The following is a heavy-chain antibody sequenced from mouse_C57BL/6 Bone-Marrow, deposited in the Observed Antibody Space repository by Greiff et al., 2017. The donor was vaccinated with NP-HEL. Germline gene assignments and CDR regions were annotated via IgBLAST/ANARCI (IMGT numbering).Heavy chain of an antibody. CDR2: IYPGSGSP. CDR1: GYTFTSYW. J-gene: IGHJ3*01. D-gene: IGHD2-5*01. V-gene: IGHV1-55*01. CDR3: AREDEGYSKAY. Sequence: QVQLQQPGAELVKPGASVKMSCKASGYTFTSYWITWVKQRPGQGLEWIGDIYPGSGSPNYNEKFKSKATPTVDTSSSTAYMQLSSLTSEDSAVYYCAREDEGYSKAYWGQGTLVTVSA.